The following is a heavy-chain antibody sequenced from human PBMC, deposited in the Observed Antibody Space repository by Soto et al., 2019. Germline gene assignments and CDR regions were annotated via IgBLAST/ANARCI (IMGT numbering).Heavy chain of an antibody. V-gene: IGHV3-23*01. CDR2: ISGSGAIT. CDR3: AKDGLFRSYYESAGHYNN. D-gene: IGHD3-9*01. CDR1: GFTFKNYD. Sequence: EVQLLESGGGLVQPGGSLRLSCVASGFTFKNYDMRWVRQAPGKGLEWVSGISGSGAITYYADSVRGRFTISRDNSKNALYLQLNSLGAEDTAIYYCAKDGLFRSYYESAGHYNNWGQGTLVTVSS. J-gene: IGHJ4*02.